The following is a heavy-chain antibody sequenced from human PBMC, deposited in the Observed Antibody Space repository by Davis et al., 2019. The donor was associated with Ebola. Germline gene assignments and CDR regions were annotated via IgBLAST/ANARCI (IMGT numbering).Heavy chain of an antibody. CDR3: ARGSPDGSNYLYYFDY. J-gene: IGHJ4*02. V-gene: IGHV1-3*01. CDR1: GYTFTSYA. Sequence: ASVKVSCKASGYTFTSYAMHWVRQAPGQRLEWMGWINAGNGNTKYSQKFQGRVTITRDTSASTAYMELSSLRSEDTAVYYCARGSPDGSNYLYYFDYWGQGTLVTVSS. D-gene: IGHD4-11*01. CDR2: INAGNGNT.